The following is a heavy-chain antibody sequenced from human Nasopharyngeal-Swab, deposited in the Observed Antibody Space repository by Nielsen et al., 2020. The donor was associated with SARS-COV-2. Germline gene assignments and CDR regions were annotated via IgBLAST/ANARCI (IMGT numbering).Heavy chain of an antibody. V-gene: IGHV3-23*01. CDR2: ISGSGGST. Sequence: WIRQPPGKGLEWVSAISGSGGSTYYADSVKGWFTISRDNSKNTLYLQMNSLRAEDTAVYYCAKDGKRRGIAAAGTLYYYYGMDVWGQGTTVTVSS. D-gene: IGHD6-13*01. CDR3: AKDGKRRGIAAAGTLYYYYGMDV. J-gene: IGHJ6*02.